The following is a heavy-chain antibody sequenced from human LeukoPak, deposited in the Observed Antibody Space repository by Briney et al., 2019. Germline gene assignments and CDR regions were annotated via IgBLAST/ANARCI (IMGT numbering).Heavy chain of an antibody. D-gene: IGHD6-19*01. CDR1: GFTFSSYW. CDR3: ARVKGGYSSGWYYFDY. J-gene: IGHJ4*02. CDR2: IKQDGSEK. Sequence: GGSLRLSCAASGFTFSSYWMSWVRQAPGKGLEWVANIKQDGSEKYYVDSVKGRFTISGDNAKNSLYLQMNSLRAEDTAVYYCARVKGGYSSGWYYFDYWGQGTLVTVSS. V-gene: IGHV3-7*01.